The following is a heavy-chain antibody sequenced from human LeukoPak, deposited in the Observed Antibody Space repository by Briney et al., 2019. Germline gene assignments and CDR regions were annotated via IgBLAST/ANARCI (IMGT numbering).Heavy chain of an antibody. CDR2: LASDENNR. CDR1: GLTISDSW. J-gene: IGHJ4*02. V-gene: IGHV3-74*01. Sequence: GGSLRLSCAASGLTISDSWIHWVRQVPGKGLMWVSRLASDENNRIYADSVKGRFTISRDNAKNTLFLQMNSLRVEDTGFYYCARDAGWGRLDSWGQGAPVTVSS. CDR3: ARDAGWGRLDS. D-gene: IGHD3-16*01.